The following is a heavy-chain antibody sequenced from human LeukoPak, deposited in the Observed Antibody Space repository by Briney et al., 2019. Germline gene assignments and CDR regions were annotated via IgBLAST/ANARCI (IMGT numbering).Heavy chain of an antibody. V-gene: IGHV3-23*01. CDR1: GFTFNSYN. Sequence: GGSLRLSCAASGFTFNSYNMNWVRQAPGKGLEWVSGISGSGDNTYYADSVKGRFTISRDNSKNTLYLQMNSLRADDTAVYYCAKGGLVHRFDPWGQGTLVTVSS. J-gene: IGHJ5*02. CDR3: AKGGLVHRFDP. CDR2: ISGSGDNT.